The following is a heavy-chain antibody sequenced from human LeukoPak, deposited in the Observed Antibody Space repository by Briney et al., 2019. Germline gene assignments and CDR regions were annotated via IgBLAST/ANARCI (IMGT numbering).Heavy chain of an antibody. CDR3: ARDGRRYCSGGSCYSGYYYYYYMDV. V-gene: IGHV1-69*01. Sequence: GASVKVSCKASGDILSYYPINWVRQAPGQGLEWMGGVIPIFGTANYAQKFQGRVTITADESTSTAYMELSSLRSEDTAVYYCARDGRRYCSGGSCYSGYYYYYYMDVWGKGTTVTISS. J-gene: IGHJ6*03. CDR2: VIPIFGTA. CDR1: GDILSYYP. D-gene: IGHD2-15*01.